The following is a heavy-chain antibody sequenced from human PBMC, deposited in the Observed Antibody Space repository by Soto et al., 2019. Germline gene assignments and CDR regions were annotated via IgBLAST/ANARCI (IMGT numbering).Heavy chain of an antibody. J-gene: IGHJ6*02. V-gene: IGHV5-51*01. CDR1: GYSFTSYW. D-gene: IGHD6-19*01. CDR3: ARRIAVAGTNYGMDV. Sequence: GESLKISCKGSGYSFTSYWIGWVRQMPGKGPEWMGIIYPGDSDTRYSPSFQGQVTISADKSISTAYLQWSSLKASDTAMYYCARRIAVAGTNYGMDVWGQGTTVTV. CDR2: IYPGDSDT.